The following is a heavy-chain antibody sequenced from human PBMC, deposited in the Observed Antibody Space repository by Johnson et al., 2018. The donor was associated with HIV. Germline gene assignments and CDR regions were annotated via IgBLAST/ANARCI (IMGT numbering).Heavy chain of an antibody. D-gene: IGHD6-13*01. CDR2: ISWDGGST. CDR1: GFTFHDYS. Sequence: VQLVESGGGLVKPGGSLRLSCAASGFTFHDYSMHWVRQAPGKGLEWVSLISWDGGSTYYADSVQGRFTISRDNSKNTLFLQMNSLRAEDTAVYHCAKGRYSSSWYLAGAFDIWGQGTMVTVSS. CDR3: AKGRYSSSWYLAGAFDI. J-gene: IGHJ3*02. V-gene: IGHV3-43*01.